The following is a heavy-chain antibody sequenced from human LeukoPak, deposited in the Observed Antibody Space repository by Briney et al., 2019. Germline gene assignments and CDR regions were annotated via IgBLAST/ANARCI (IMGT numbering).Heavy chain of an antibody. V-gene: IGHV3-23*01. CDR1: GFTLSSYA. CDR3: GMATIFTGDAFDI. J-gene: IGHJ3*02. Sequence: PGGSLRLSCAASGFTLSSYAMSWVRQAPGKGLEWVSAISGSGGSTYYEDSVKGRFTISRDNSKNTLYLQMNSLRAEDTAVYYCGMATIFTGDAFDIWGQGTMVTVSS. D-gene: IGHD5-12*01. CDR2: ISGSGGST.